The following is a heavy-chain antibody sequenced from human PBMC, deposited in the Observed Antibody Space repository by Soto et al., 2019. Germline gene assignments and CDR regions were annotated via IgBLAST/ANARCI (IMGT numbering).Heavy chain of an antibody. V-gene: IGHV1-18*04. D-gene: IGHD6-19*01. Sequence: APVKVSCKASGYTFTSYGISWVRQARGQGVEWMGWISAYNGNTNYAQKLQGRVTVTTDTSTRTAYMELRSLRSDDTAAYYCARAPYSSGINDAFDIWGQGTMVTVSS. CDR1: GYTFTSYG. CDR3: ARAPYSSGINDAFDI. CDR2: ISAYNGNT. J-gene: IGHJ3*02.